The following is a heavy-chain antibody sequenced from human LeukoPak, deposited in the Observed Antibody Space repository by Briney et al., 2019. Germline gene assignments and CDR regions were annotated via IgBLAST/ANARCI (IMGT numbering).Heavy chain of an antibody. J-gene: IGHJ6*03. CDR1: GFTFSSYW. V-gene: IGHV3-7*01. CDR3: ARDIWDGGNYYMDV. CDR2: IKQDGSEK. Sequence: GGSLRLSCAASGFTFSSYWMSWVRQAPGKGLEWVANIKQDGSEKYYVDSVEGRFTISRDNAKNSLYLQMNSLRAEDTAVYYCARDIWDGGNYYMDVWGKGTTVTVSS. D-gene: IGHD1-26*01.